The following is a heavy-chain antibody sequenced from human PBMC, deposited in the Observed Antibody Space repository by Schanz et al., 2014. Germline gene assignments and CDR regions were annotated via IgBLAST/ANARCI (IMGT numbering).Heavy chain of an antibody. J-gene: IGHJ5*02. V-gene: IGHV1-69*02. Sequence: QLQLVQSGAEVKKPGSSVKVSCKASGGTFSTYTISWVRQAPGQGLEWMGRIIPILGIANYAQNFQGRVTITADKSTSTAYMELSSLASEDTAVYYCARGQRRTIGRPFGPWGQGTLVTVSS. D-gene: IGHD6-25*01. CDR1: GGTFSTYT. CDR3: ARGQRRTIGRPFGP. CDR2: IIPILGIA.